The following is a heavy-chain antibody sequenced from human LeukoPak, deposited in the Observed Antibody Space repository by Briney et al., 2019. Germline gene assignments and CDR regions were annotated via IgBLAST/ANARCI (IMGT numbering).Heavy chain of an antibody. CDR1: GFMLSSYW. J-gene: IGHJ4*02. Sequence: GGSLRLSCAASGFMLSSYWMSWVRQAPGKGLEWVSGISGSGDSTYYADSVKGRFTISRDNSKNTLYLQMNSLRAEDTAVYYCARRSGIAVAGAFDYWGQGTLVTVSS. D-gene: IGHD6-19*01. CDR2: ISGSGDST. CDR3: ARRSGIAVAGAFDY. V-gene: IGHV3-23*01.